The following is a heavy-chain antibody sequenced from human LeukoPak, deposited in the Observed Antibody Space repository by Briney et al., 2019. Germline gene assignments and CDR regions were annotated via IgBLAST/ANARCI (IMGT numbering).Heavy chain of an antibody. CDR3: ARDSSGWSDY. J-gene: IGHJ4*02. CDR1: GFTFSSYG. CDR2: ISSSGSTI. V-gene: IGHV3-48*03. D-gene: IGHD6-19*01. Sequence: GGSLRLSCAASGFTFSSYGMNWVRQAPGKGLEWVSYISSSGSTIYYADSVKGRFTISRDNAKNSLYLQMNSLRAEDTAVYYCARDSSGWSDYWGQGTLVTVSS.